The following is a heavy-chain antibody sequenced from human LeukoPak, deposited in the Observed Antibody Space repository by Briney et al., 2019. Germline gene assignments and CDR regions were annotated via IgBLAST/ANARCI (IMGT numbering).Heavy chain of an antibody. CDR1: GGTFSRYA. CDR3: ARGTDYSHAFDI. D-gene: IGHD5-12*01. CDR2: IIPIFGTA. J-gene: IGHJ3*02. V-gene: IGHV1-69*05. Sequence: SAKVSCKASGGTFSRYAISWVRQAPGQGLEWMGGIIPIFGTANYAQKFQGRVTITTDESTSTAYMELSSLRSEDTAVYYCARGTDYSHAFDIWGQGTMVTVSS.